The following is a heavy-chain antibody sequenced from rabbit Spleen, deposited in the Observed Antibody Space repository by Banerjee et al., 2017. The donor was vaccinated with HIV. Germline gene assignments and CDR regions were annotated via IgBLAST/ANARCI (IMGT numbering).Heavy chain of an antibody. CDR3: WTDALNSFTSWDFGR. J-gene: IGHJ2*01. V-gene: IGHV1S40*01. D-gene: IGHD4-2*01. Sequence: LEEAGGDRVMQRASLTPTCTASGGSFGSNDYMSWCVRAPAKEVVWSVCIISSGSSCANYSAYSAGRFFIFNTSSSTVIPLLTSLLAADEAAYFFWTDALNSFTSWDFGRWGPGTLVTVS. CDR1: GGSFGSNDY. CDR2: IISSGSSCA.